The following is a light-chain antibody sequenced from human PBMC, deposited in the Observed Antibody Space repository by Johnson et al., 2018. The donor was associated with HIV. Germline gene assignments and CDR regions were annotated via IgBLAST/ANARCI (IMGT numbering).Light chain of an antibody. CDR3: GTWDSSLSAPGYV. CDR2: DNN. J-gene: IGLJ1*01. Sequence: SVLTQPPSVSAAPGQKVTISCSGSSSNIGNNYVSWYQQLPGTAPKLLIYDNNKRPSGIPDRFSGSKSGTSATLGITGLQTGDEADYYCGTWDSSLSAPGYVVGTGTKVTVL. CDR1: SSNIGNNY. V-gene: IGLV1-51*01.